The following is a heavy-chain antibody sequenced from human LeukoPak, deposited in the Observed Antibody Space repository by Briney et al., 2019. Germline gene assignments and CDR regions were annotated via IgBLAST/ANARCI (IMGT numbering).Heavy chain of an antibody. D-gene: IGHD4-17*01. V-gene: IGHV3-21*01. J-gene: IGHJ3*02. CDR3: ASLRDDAFDI. CDR1: GFTFSSYS. Sequence: GGSLRLSCAASGFTFSSYSMNWVRQAPGKGLEWVSSISSSSSYIYYADAVKGRFTISRDNAKNSLYLQMNSLRAEDTAVYYCASLRDDAFDIWGQGTMVTVSS. CDR2: ISSSSSYI.